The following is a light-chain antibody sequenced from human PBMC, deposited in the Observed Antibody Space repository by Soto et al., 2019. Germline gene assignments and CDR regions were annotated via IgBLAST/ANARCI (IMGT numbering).Light chain of an antibody. V-gene: IGKV1-39*01. J-gene: IGKJ1*01. CDR1: QSISSY. CDR3: QQSYSTPRT. Sequence: DIQMTQSPSSLSASVGDRVTITCRASQSISSYLNWYQQKLGKAPKLLIYTASSLQSGVPSRFSGSGSGTDFTLTISSLQPEDFATYYCQQSYSTPRTVGQGTKVEVK. CDR2: TAS.